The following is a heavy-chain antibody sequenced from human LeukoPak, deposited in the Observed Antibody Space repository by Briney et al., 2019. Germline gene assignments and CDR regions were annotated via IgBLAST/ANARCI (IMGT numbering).Heavy chain of an antibody. CDR2: ISGSGGTA. CDR1: GFTFSIYA. D-gene: IGHD3-22*01. J-gene: IGHJ4*02. V-gene: IGHV3-23*01. CDR3: AKKGYYDGSGYYMYYFDH. Sequence: GGSLRLSCAASGFTFSIYAMSWVRQAPGKGLEWVSAISGSGGTAYYADSVKGRFTISRDNSKNTLYLQMNSLRAEDTAVYYCAKKGYYDGSGYYMYYFDHWGQGTLVTVYS.